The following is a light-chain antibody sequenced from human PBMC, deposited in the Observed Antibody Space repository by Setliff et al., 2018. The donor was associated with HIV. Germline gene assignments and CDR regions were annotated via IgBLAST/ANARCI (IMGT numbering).Light chain of an antibody. Sequence: QSVLTQPASVSGSPGQSITISCTGTSSDVGGYNYVSWYQQHPGKAPKLMIYEVTNRPSGVSNRFSGSKFGNTASLTISGLQADDEADYYCSSYTSSSTDIYVFGTGTKATVL. CDR1: SSDVGGYNY. V-gene: IGLV2-14*01. CDR3: SSYTSSSTDIYV. CDR2: EVT. J-gene: IGLJ1*01.